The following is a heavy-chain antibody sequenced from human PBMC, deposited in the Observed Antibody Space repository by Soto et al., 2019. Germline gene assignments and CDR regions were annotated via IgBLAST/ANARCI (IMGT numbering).Heavy chain of an antibody. CDR1: GDSVSSNSAA. Sequence: SQTLSLTCAISGDSVSSNSAAWNWIRQSPSRGLEWLRRTYYRSKWYNEYAVSVQRRITINPDASKNQFSLQLNSVTPEDTAVYYCARDTRYSSGESFDYWGQGTLVTVAS. CDR2: TYYRSKWYN. V-gene: IGHV6-1*01. CDR3: ARDTRYSSGESFDY. J-gene: IGHJ4*02. D-gene: IGHD6-19*01.